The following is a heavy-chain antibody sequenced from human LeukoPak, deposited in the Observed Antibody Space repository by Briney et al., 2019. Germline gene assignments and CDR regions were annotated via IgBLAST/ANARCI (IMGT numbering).Heavy chain of an antibody. CDR3: AKAVVIVPTATPFDY. CDR2: ISGRGANT. D-gene: IGHD2-2*01. J-gene: IGHJ4*02. V-gene: IGHV3-23*01. CDR1: GFSFSNYA. Sequence: GGSLRLSCAASGFSFSNYAMSWVRQAPGKGLEWVSAISGRGANTYHADSVKGRFTISRDNSKNTLYMRMNSLRAEDTAVYYCAKAVVIVPTATPFDYWGQGTLVTVSS.